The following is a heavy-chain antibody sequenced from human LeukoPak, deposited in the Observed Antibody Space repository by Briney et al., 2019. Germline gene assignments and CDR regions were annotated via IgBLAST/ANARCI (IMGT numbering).Heavy chain of an antibody. CDR3: VTLVPGAPNLLGY. J-gene: IGHJ4*02. Sequence: ALSLRFSCAASGFTFSTYGMHWVRQAPGKGLVWVSRVSTDGRSTGDADAVKGRFTISRDNAKNTIYPQMHSLRAEDTAADYCVTLVPGAPNLLGYWGQGTLVTVSS. D-gene: IGHD1-26*01. CDR2: VSTDGRST. V-gene: IGHV3-74*01. CDR1: GFTFSTYG.